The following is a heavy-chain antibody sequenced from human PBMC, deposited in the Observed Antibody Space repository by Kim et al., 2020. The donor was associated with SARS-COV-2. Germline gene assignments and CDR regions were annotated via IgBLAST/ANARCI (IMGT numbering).Heavy chain of an antibody. V-gene: IGHV2-5*02. CDR1: GFSLSRNGVG. CDR2: IYWDDDK. D-gene: IGHD2-2*01. CDR3: VRSREDIVVVAAYDGFDV. J-gene: IGHJ3*01. Sequence: SGPTLVNPTQTLTVTCTVSGFSLSRNGVGVGWIRQPPGKAPEWLGLIYWDDDKRYSSSLKNRLTITKDTSKNQVVLTMTNMDPMDTATYYCVRSREDIVVVAAYDGFDVWGRGTVVTVSS.